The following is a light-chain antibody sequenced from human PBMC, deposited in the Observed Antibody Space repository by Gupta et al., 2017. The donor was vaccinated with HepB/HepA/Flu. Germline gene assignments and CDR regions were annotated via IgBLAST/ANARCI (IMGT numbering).Light chain of an antibody. J-gene: IGLJ2*01. CDR2: QDN. Sequence: SYDLTQPPSVSVSPGQTASITCSGDKLGDKYASWYQQKTGQSPVLVIYQDNKRPSGIPERFSGSNSGNTATLTISGTQAMGEADYYCQAWDINTVVFGGGTKLTVL. V-gene: IGLV3-1*01. CDR1: KLGDKY. CDR3: QAWDINTVV.